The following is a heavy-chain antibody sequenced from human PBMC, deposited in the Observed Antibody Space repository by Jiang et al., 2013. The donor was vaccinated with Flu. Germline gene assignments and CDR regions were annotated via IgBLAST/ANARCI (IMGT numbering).Heavy chain of an antibody. CDR2: IYYSGST. CDR3: ARAYMVTANWFDP. CDR1: GGSISSYY. D-gene: IGHD2-21*02. J-gene: IGHJ5*02. Sequence: SGSGLVKPSETLSLTCTVSGGSISSYYWSWIRQPPGKGLEWIGYIYYSGSTNYNPSLKSRVTISVDTSKNQFSLKLSSVTAADTAVYYCARAYMVTANWFDPWGQGTLVTVSS. V-gene: IGHV4-59*01.